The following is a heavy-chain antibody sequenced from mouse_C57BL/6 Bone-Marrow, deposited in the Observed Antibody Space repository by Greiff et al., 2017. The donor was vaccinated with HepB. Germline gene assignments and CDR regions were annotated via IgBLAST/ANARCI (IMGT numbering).Heavy chain of an antibody. V-gene: IGHV1-66*01. D-gene: IGHD2-1*01. CDR1: GYSFTSYY. CDR2: IYPGSGNT. CDR3: AREAGYGNYPAWFAY. Sequence: VQLQQSGPELVKPGASVKISCKASGYSFTSYYIHWVKQRPGQGLEWIGWIYPGSGNTKYNEKFKGKATLTADTSSSTAYMQLSSLTSEDSAVYYCAREAGYGNYPAWFAYWGQGTLVTVSA. J-gene: IGHJ3*01.